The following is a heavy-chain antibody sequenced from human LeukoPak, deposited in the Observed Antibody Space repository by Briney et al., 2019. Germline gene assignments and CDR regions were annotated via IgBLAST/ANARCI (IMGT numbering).Heavy chain of an antibody. CDR1: GGSISSYY. D-gene: IGHD3-22*01. CDR3: ARLDYYDSSGYGSNYFDY. Sequence: SETLSLTCTVSGGSISSYYWSWIRQPPGKGLEWIGYIYYSGSTNYNPSLKSRVTISVDTSKNQFSLKLSSVTAADTAVYYCARLDYYDSSGYGSNYFDYWGQGTLVTVSS. J-gene: IGHJ4*02. V-gene: IGHV4-59*08. CDR2: IYYSGST.